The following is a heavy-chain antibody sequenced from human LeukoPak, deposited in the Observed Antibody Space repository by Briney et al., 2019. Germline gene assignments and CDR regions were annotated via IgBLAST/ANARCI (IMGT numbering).Heavy chain of an antibody. J-gene: IGHJ4*02. D-gene: IGHD2-15*01. Sequence: PSETLSLTCTVSGGSISSGTYYWSWIRQPAGKGLEWIGRIYTSGSTNYNPSLKSRIAISVDTSKNQFSLKLSSVTAADTAVYYCARNSCPSGSCYDNRGYFDYWGQGTLVTVSS. CDR1: GGSISSGTYY. CDR2: IYTSGST. V-gene: IGHV4-61*02. CDR3: ARNSCPSGSCYDNRGYFDY.